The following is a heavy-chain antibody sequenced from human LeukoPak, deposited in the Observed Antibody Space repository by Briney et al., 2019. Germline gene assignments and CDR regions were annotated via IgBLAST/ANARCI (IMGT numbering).Heavy chain of an antibody. CDR2: ISGSGGST. Sequence: GGSLRLSCAASGFTFSSYAVSWVRQAPGKGLEWVSAISGSGGSTYYADSVKGRFTISRDNSKNTLYLQMNSLRAEDTAVYYCAKSQTLEVSTGGFYWGQGTLVTVSS. CDR3: AKSQTLEVSTGGFY. D-gene: IGHD5/OR15-5a*01. CDR1: GFTFSSYA. J-gene: IGHJ4*02. V-gene: IGHV3-23*01.